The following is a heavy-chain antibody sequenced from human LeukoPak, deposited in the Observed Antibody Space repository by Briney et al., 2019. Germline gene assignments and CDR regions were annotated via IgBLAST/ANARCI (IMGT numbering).Heavy chain of an antibody. Sequence: SETLSLTCTVSDGSISSSSYYWGWIRQPPGKGLEWIGSIYYSGSTYYNPSLKSRVTISVDTSKNQFSLKLSSVTAADTAVYYCASGGGYSYFYFDYWGQGTLVTVSS. V-gene: IGHV4-39*07. CDR2: IYYSGST. CDR3: ASGGGYSYFYFDY. CDR1: DGSISSSSYY. D-gene: IGHD5-18*01. J-gene: IGHJ4*02.